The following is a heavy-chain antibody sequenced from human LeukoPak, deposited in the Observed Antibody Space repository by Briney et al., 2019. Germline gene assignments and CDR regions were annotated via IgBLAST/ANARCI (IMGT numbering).Heavy chain of an antibody. V-gene: IGHV4-39*02. CDR2: ISYSGTT. CDR1: SASITSSPYF. D-gene: IGHD3-9*01. Sequence: SETLSLTCTVSSASITSSPYFWGWIRQSPGKGLEWIGSISYSGTTYYNPSLKSRVTISVDTSKNQFSLKLGSVTAADTAVYYCAREQSDWSSLGYYYHYMDVWGKGTTVTISS. CDR3: AREQSDWSSLGYYYHYMDV. J-gene: IGHJ6*03.